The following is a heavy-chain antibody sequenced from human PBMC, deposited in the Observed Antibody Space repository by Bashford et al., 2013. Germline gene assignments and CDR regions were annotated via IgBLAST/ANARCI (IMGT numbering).Heavy chain of an antibody. CDR2: IWSDGNYK. Sequence: VRQAPGKGLEWLAVIWSDGNYKNYADSVKGRFTITRDNSENTLYLQMSSLRAEDTSMYYCARDGCGGGNCEIYNWLDTVGPGNPGHRLL. J-gene: IGHJ5*02. CDR3: ARDGCGGGNCEIYNWLDT. V-gene: IGHV3-33*01. D-gene: IGHD2-15*01.